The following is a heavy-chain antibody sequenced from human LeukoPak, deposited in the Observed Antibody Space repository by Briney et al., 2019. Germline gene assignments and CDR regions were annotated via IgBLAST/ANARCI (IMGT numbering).Heavy chain of an antibody. J-gene: IGHJ4*02. D-gene: IGHD5-18*01. CDR1: GFTFSGYP. V-gene: IGHV3-30-3*02. Sequence: PGGSLRLSCEASGFTFSGYPIHWVRQAPGKGLEWVAVISYDGSNKYYADSVKGRFTISRDNSKNTLYLQMNSLRAEDTAVYYCAKDGDTAMAPYYFDYWGQGTLVTVSS. CDR2: ISYDGSNK. CDR3: AKDGDTAMAPYYFDY.